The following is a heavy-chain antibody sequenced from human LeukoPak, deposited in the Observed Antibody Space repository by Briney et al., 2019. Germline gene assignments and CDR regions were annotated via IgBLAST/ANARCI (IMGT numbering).Heavy chain of an antibody. D-gene: IGHD2/OR15-2a*01. CDR1: GFAFSVSW. CDR3: AKDYFGSLEY. CDR2: IKSDGSGT. Sequence: GGSLRLSCAASGFAFSVSWMHWVRQAPGKGLVWVSVIKSDGSGTAYADSVKGRFTICRDNAKNTVYLQMNSLRDEDTAVYYCAKDYFGSLEYWGQGTLVTVSS. J-gene: IGHJ4*02. V-gene: IGHV3-74*03.